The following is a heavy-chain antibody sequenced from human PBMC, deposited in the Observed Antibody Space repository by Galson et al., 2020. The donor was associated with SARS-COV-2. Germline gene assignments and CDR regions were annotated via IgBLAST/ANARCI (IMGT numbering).Heavy chain of an antibody. CDR2: INPNSGGT. D-gene: IGHD5-18*01. J-gene: IGHJ6*02. CDR3: ARQPRRGYSYGRGLYYYYGMDV. V-gene: IGHV1-2*02. CDR1: GYTFTGYY. Sequence: ASVKVSCKASGYTFTGYYMHWVRQAPGQGLEWMGWINPNSGGTNYAQKFQGRVTMTRDTSISTAYMELSRLRSDDTAVYYCARQPRRGYSYGRGLYYYYGMDVWGQGTTVTVSS.